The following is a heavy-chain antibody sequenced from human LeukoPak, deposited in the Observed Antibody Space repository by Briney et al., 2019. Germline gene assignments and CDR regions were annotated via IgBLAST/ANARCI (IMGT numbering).Heavy chain of an antibody. CDR1: GDMVSSNSAA. J-gene: IGHJ6*02. CDR3: ARQSSTDYYYYGLDV. D-gene: IGHD1-1*01. CDR2: TYYRSRWHY. V-gene: IGHV6-1*01. Sequence: SQTLSLTCAISGDMVSSNSAAWNWIRQSPSRGLEWLGRTYYRSRWHYDYAESVKRRITVNPDTSKNQFSLQLNSVTPEDTAVYYCARQSSTDYYYYGLDVWGQGTTVAVSS.